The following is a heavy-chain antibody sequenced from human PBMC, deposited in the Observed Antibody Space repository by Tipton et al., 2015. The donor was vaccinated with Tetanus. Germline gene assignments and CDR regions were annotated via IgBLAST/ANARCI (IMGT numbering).Heavy chain of an antibody. V-gene: IGHV3-23*01. Sequence: SLRLSCAASGFTFSSYAMNWVRQAPGKGLEWVAAISGRDGNTYYADSVRGRFTISRDNSENTLYLQMNSLRADDTAVYYCAKDGCFSVGCLGSDYWGQGNLVTVSS. J-gene: IGHJ4*02. CDR2: ISGRDGNT. CDR3: AKDGCFSVGCLGSDY. CDR1: GFTFSSYA. D-gene: IGHD5/OR15-5a*01.